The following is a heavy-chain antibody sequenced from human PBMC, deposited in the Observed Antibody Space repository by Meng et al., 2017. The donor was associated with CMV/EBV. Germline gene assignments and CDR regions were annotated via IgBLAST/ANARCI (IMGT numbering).Heavy chain of an antibody. D-gene: IGHD2-2*02. CDR2: MNPNSGNA. Sequence: ASVKVSCKASGYTFTSYDINWVRQATGQGLEWMGWMNPNSGNAGYAQKFQGRVTMTRNTSISTAYMELSSLRSEDTAVYYCAREVGYCSSTSCYKGDYWGQGTLVTV. CDR3: AREVGYCSSTSCYKGDY. CDR1: GYTFTSYD. V-gene: IGHV1-8*01. J-gene: IGHJ4*02.